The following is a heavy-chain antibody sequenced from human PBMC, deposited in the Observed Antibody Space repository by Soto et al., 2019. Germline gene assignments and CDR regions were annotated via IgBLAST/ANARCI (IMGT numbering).Heavy chain of an antibody. J-gene: IGHJ5*02. D-gene: IGHD3-9*01. Sequence: VGFLRLCYAASEFNFVSHAMSWIRKAPGKGLEWVSAISGSGGSTYYADSVKGRFTIFRDNSKNTLYLQMNSLRAEDTAVYYCAKDGPWPDVLRYLPEPFDPWGQGILVNVS. CDR1: EFNFVSHA. CDR2: ISGSGGST. CDR3: AKDGPWPDVLRYLPEPFDP. V-gene: IGHV3-23*01.